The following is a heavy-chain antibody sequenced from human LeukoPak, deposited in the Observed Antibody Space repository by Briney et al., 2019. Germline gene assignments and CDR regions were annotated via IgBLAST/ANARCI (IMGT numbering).Heavy chain of an antibody. V-gene: IGHV3-23*01. J-gene: IGHJ4*02. D-gene: IGHD2-15*01. CDR1: GFTFSSYA. CDR2: ISGSGGST. CDR3: AKDPIGYCSGGSCYYFDY. Sequence: GGSLRLSCAASGFTFSSYAMSWVRQAPGKGLEWVSAISGSGGSTYYADSVKGRFTISRDNSKNTLYLQMNSLRAEDTAVYYCAKDPIGYCSGGSCYYFDYWGQGTLVTVSS.